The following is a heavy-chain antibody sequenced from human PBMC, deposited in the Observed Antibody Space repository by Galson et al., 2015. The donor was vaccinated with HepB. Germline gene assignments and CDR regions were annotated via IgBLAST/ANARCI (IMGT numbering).Heavy chain of an antibody. CDR1: GGSFSGYY. V-gene: IGHV4-34*01. CDR3: ARGKGGSGWENPVDY. CDR2: INHSGST. J-gene: IGHJ4*02. D-gene: IGHD6-19*01. Sequence: ETLSLTCAVYGGSFSGYYWSWIRQPPGKGLEWIGEINHSGSTNYNPSLKSRVTISVDTSKNQFSLKLSSVTAADTAVYYCARGKGGSGWENPVDYWGQGTLVTVSS.